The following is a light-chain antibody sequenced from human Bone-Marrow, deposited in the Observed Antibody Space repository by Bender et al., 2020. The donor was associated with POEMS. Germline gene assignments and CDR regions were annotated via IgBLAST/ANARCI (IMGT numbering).Light chain of an antibody. Sequence: QSVLTQPPSASGTPGQRVTISCSGSSSNIGTNPVNWYQQLPGTAPKLLIYINNQRPSGVPDRFSGSKSVTSASLALRGLQSEDEADYYCAAWEDSLNGWVFGGGTKLTVL. CDR2: INN. CDR3: AAWEDSLNGWV. J-gene: IGLJ3*02. CDR1: SSNIGTNP. V-gene: IGLV1-44*01.